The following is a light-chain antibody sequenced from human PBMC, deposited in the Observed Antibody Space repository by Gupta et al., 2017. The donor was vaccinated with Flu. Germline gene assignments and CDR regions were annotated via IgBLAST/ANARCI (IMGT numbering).Light chain of an antibody. CDR1: QSVNYN. Sequence: PATRSLSPGQRATLSCRASQSVNYNVAWYQQKPGQAPRLLFYDASTRATGIPTRFSGSGSGTDFTLTISSLEPEDFAVYYCHQRRTWPITFGQGTRLEIK. J-gene: IGKJ5*01. CDR3: HQRRTWPIT. V-gene: IGKV3-11*01. CDR2: DAS.